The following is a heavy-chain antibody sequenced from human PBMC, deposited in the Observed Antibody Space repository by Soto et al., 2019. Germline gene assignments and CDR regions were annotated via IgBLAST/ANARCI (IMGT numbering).Heavy chain of an antibody. V-gene: IGHV4-34*01. CDR1: GGSFSGYY. J-gene: IGHJ4*02. Sequence: SETLSLTCAVYGGSFSGYYWSWIRQPPGKGLEWIGEINHSGSTNYNPSLKSRVTISVDTSKNQFSLQLSSVTAADTAVYYCARAVPTGYYDSSGYDYWGQGTLVTVSS. CDR2: INHSGST. D-gene: IGHD3-22*01. CDR3: ARAVPTGYYDSSGYDY.